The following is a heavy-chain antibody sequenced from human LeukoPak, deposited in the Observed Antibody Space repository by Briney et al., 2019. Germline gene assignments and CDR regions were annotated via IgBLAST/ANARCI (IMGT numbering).Heavy chain of an antibody. D-gene: IGHD3-3*01. Sequence: SETLSLTCTVSGGSISSGGYYWSWIRQHPGKGLEWIVYIYYSGSTYYNPSLKSRVTISVDTSKNQFSLKLSSVTAADTAVYYCARGRTEENHFGVVIYYYYGMDVWGQGTTVTVSS. CDR3: ARGRTEENHFGVVIYYYYGMDV. J-gene: IGHJ6*02. V-gene: IGHV4-31*03. CDR2: IYYSGST. CDR1: GGSISSGGYY.